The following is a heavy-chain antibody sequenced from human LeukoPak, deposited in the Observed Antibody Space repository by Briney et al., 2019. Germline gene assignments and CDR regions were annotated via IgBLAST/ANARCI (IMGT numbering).Heavy chain of an antibody. Sequence: GGSLRLSCAASGFTFSSYSMNWVRQAPGKGLEWVAVTSYDGGSEYYTDSVKGRFTVSRDNSRSTLYLQMNSLRVEDTGVYYCARALSQGAGAAVPSAPIDYWGQGTLVTVSS. V-gene: IGHV3-30*03. J-gene: IGHJ4*02. CDR2: TSYDGGSE. CDR3: ARALSQGAGAAVPSAPIDY. CDR1: GFTFSSYS. D-gene: IGHD2-2*01.